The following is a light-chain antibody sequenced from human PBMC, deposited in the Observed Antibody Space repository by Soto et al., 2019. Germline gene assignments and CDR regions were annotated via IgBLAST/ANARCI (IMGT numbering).Light chain of an antibody. CDR1: QSISSW. CDR2: DAS. Sequence: DIQMTQSPSTLSASVGERVTITCRASQSISSWLAWYQQKPGKAPKLLIYDASSLESGVPSRFSGSGSGTDFTLTISSLQPEDFATYYCQQSFSKFLYTFGQGTKVDIK. V-gene: IGKV1-5*01. CDR3: QQSFSKFLYT. J-gene: IGKJ2*01.